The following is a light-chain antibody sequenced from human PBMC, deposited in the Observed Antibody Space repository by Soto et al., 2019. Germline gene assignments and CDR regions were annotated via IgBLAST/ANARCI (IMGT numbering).Light chain of an antibody. Sequence: DIGMPQSPDALAMSLGEGATINCKSSQSILYSSNNKNYLVWYQQKPGQPPKVLIYWASTRESGVPDRFSGSGSGTDFTLKISRVEAEDVGVYYCMQALQTPPWTFGQGTKVAIK. CDR2: WAS. CDR1: QSILYSSNNKNY. CDR3: MQALQTPPWT. J-gene: IGKJ1*01. V-gene: IGKV4-1*01.